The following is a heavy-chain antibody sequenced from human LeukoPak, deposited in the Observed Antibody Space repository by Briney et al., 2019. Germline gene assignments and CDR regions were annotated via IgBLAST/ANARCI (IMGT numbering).Heavy chain of an antibody. CDR1: GGAITAYY. D-gene: IGHD4-23*01. Sequence: SETLSLTCTVSGGAITAYYWSWLRQPPGKGLECIGYIYYSGITNYNPSLKSRVTMSVGTSKNHFYPKLSSVTAADTAVYFCARRMSPGGWFGPWGQGTLVTVSS. V-gene: IGHV4-59*08. J-gene: IGHJ5*02. CDR2: IYYSGIT. CDR3: ARRMSPGGWFGP.